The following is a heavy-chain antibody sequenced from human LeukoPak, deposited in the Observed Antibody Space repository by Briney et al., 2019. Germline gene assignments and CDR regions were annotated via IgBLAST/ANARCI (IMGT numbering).Heavy chain of an antibody. CDR1: GFTFSSYA. V-gene: IGHV3-30-3*01. Sequence: GSLRLSCAASGFTFSSYAMHCVRQAPGKGLEWVAVISYDGSNKYYADSVKGRFTISRDNSKNTLYLQMNSLRAEDTAVYYCARDPKMATIQYYFDYWGQGTLVTVSS. CDR3: ARDPKMATIQYYFDY. CDR2: ISYDGSNK. D-gene: IGHD5-24*01. J-gene: IGHJ4*02.